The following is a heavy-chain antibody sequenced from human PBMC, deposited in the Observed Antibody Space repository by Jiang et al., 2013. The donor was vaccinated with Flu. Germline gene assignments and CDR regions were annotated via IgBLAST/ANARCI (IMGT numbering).Heavy chain of an antibody. CDR1: GFSLSISGVG. V-gene: IGHV2-5*01. J-gene: IGHJ1*01. Sequence: TLTCTFSGFSLSISGVGVGWIRQPPGKALEWLALIYWNDDKRYRPSLKSRLTITKDTSKNQVVLTLTNMDPVDTATYFCVHRAHYYDYSGAYFQHWGQGTLVTVSS. CDR3: VHRAHYYDYSGAYFQH. CDR2: IYWNDDK. D-gene: IGHD3-22*01.